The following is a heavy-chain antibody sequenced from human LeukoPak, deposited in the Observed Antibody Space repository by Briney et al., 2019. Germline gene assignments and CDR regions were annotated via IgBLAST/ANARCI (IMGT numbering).Heavy chain of an antibody. CDR3: ATATYSGSYQYFDY. D-gene: IGHD1-26*01. J-gene: IGHJ4*02. CDR2: FDPEDGET. Sequence: VASVKVSCKVSGYTLTELSMHWVRQAPGNGLEWMGGFDPEDGETIYAQKFQGRVTMTEDTSTDTAYMELSSLRSEDTAVYYCATATYSGSYQYFDYWGQGTLVTVSS. CDR1: GYTLTELS. V-gene: IGHV1-24*01.